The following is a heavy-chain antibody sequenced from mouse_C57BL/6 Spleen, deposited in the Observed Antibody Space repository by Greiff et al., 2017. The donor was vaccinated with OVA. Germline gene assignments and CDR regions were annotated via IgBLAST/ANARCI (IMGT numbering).Heavy chain of an antibody. CDR3: ASDGNYFDY. CDR1: GYSITSGYY. CDR2: IRYDGSN. Sequence: VQLQQSGPGLVKPSPSLSLTCSVTGYSITSGYYWNWIRQFPGNKLEWMGYIRYDGSNNYNPSLKNQTSITRDTSKNPSFLKLNSVTTEDTDTYDCASDGNYFDYWGQGTTLTVSS. J-gene: IGHJ2*01. D-gene: IGHD1-1*02. V-gene: IGHV3-6*01.